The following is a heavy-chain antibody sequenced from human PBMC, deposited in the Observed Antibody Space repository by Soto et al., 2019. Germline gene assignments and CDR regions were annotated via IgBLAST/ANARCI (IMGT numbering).Heavy chain of an antibody. Sequence: SETLSLTCSVFGGSMSPYYWSWIRQSPGKGLEWIANIYYRGNTNYNPSLESRVTISIDTSKNQFSLKLNSLTAADTAVYYCARHSKKTGDFDYYYIMDVWGQGTTVTVSS. D-gene: IGHD7-27*01. CDR3: ARHSKKTGDFDYYYIMDV. CDR1: GGSMSPYY. V-gene: IGHV4-59*08. J-gene: IGHJ6*02. CDR2: IYYRGNT.